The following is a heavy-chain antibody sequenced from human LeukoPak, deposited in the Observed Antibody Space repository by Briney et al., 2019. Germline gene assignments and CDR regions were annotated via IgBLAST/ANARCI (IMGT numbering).Heavy chain of an antibody. CDR2: INHSGST. Sequence: SETLSLTCAVYGGSFSGYYWTWIRQPPGKGLEWIGEINHSGSTNYNPSLKSRVTISVDTSKNQFSLKLSSVTAADTAVYYCARGRVGLPGYWSQGTLVTVSS. CDR1: GGSFSGYY. J-gene: IGHJ4*02. CDR3: ARGRVGLPGY. V-gene: IGHV4-34*01. D-gene: IGHD3/OR15-3a*01.